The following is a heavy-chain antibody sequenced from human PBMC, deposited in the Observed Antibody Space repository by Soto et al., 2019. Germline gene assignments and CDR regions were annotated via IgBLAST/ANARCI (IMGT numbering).Heavy chain of an antibody. CDR3: AADPNYYDSSGLDY. J-gene: IGHJ4*02. V-gene: IGHV1-58*01. Sequence: QMQLVQSGPEVKKPGTSVKVSCKASGFTFTSSAVQWVRQARGQRREWIGWIVVGSGNTNYAQKFQERVTITRDMSTSTAYMELSSLRSEDTAVYYCAADPNYYDSSGLDYWGQGTLVTVSS. CDR1: GFTFTSSA. CDR2: IVVGSGNT. D-gene: IGHD3-22*01.